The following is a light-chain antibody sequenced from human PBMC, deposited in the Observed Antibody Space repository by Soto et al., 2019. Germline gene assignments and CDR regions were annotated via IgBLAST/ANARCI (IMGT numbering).Light chain of an antibody. CDR2: EAS. V-gene: IGKV1-9*01. J-gene: IGKJ5*01. CDR3: QQLNNLPFT. CDR1: HDISTY. Sequence: DIQLTQSPSLLSASVGDRVTITCRASHDISTYLAWYQQKPGKAPKLMIYEASTLQSGVPSRFSGSGSGTEFTLTISGLLPEDFATYHCQQLNNLPFTFGQGTRLESK.